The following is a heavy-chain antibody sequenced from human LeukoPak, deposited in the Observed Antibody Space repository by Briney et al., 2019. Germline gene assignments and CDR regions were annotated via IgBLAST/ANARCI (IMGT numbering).Heavy chain of an antibody. CDR1: GGSISSNF. J-gene: IGHJ4*02. CDR2: IYSSGST. D-gene: IGHD4-17*01. Sequence: SETLSLTCSVSGGSISSNFWSWIRQPPGKGLEWMGYIYSSGSTKYNPSLKSRVTISVDTSKNQFSLKRSSVTAADTAVYYCARCRDEFGDYGFDFWGQGNLVTVSS. CDR3: ARCRDEFGDYGFDF. V-gene: IGHV4-59*01.